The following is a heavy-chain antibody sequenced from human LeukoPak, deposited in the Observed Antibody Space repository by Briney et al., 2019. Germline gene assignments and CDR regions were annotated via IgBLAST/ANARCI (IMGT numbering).Heavy chain of an antibody. CDR1: GGSISSYY. J-gene: IGHJ6*03. D-gene: IGHD6-13*01. CDR2: LYYSGST. Sequence: PSETLSLTCTVSGGSISSYYWSWIRQPPGKGLEWIGYLYYSGSTNYNPSLKSRVTISVDTSKNQFSLKLSSVTAADTAVYYCARHKDSSSWYYDYMDVWGKGTTVTVSS. CDR3: ARHKDSSSWYYDYMDV. V-gene: IGHV4-59*08.